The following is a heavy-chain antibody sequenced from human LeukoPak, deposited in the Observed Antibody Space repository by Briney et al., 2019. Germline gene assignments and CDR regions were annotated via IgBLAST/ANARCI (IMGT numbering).Heavy chain of an antibody. Sequence: GGSLRLSCAASGFTFNSYGMHWVRQAPGKGLEWAAVLSNDGSKKYYADSVEGRFSISRDNSKSTLYLQMNSLRVEDTAVYYCARGPLRGMDVWGQGTTVTVSS. CDR1: GFTFNSYG. J-gene: IGHJ6*02. CDR2: LSNDGSKK. CDR3: ARGPLRGMDV. V-gene: IGHV3-30*03.